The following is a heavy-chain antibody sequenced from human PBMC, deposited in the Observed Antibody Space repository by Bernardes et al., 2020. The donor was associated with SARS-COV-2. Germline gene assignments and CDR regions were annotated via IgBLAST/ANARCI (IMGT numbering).Heavy chain of an antibody. J-gene: IGHJ6*02. CDR2: IYSAGNT. V-gene: IGHV3-66*01. CDR1: GLTVSPYY. D-gene: IGHD4-4*01. CDR3: ARDLMTTPSYYYGMDV. Sequence: AGSLRLSCAASGLTVSPYYMIWVRQAPGKGLEWVSFIYSAGNTYYADSVKGRFTISRDGSKNTLYLQMSSLRAEDTAVYYCARDLMTTPSYYYGMDVWGQGTTVTVSS.